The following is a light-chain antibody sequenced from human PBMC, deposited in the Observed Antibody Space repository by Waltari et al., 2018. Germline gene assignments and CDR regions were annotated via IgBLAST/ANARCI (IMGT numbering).Light chain of an antibody. V-gene: IGLV2-23*02. Sequence: QSALTQPVSVSGSPGQSITISCTAVNSNVDILHLVSWYQHHPGRNPRLLIYEISQRPSGISNRFSGSKSGNTASLTISGLQPEDEADYFCCSFAGYGIYVFGSGTQVSVL. CDR1: NSNVDILHL. CDR3: CSFAGYGIYV. J-gene: IGLJ1*01. CDR2: EIS.